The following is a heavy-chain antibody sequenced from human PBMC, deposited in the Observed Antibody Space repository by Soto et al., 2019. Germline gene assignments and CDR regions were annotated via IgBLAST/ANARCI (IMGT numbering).Heavy chain of an antibody. CDR2: IYSSGST. J-gene: IGHJ4*02. CDR3: ARANVWSGYYSFLDY. Sequence: SETLSLTCSVSDGSINSHFWSWIRQPAGKRLEWIGRIYSSGSTICNPSLKSRVTMSVDTSKNQFSLKLRSVTAADTAVYYCARANVWSGYYSFLDYWVQGNLVT. CDR1: DGSINSHF. D-gene: IGHD3-3*01. V-gene: IGHV4-4*07.